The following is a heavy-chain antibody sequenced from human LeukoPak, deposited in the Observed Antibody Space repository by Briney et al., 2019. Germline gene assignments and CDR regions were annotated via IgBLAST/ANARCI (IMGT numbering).Heavy chain of an antibody. CDR1: GGSISSYY. J-gene: IGHJ6*03. CDR3: ARSVLGNYYYMDV. CDR2: IYTSGST. D-gene: IGHD2-8*01. Sequence: SETLSLTCVVSGGSISSYYWSWIRQPAGKGLEWIGRIYTSGSTKYNPSLKSRVTMSVDTSKNQFSLNLSSVTAADSALYYCARSVLGNYYYMDVWGKGTTVTVSS. V-gene: IGHV4-4*07.